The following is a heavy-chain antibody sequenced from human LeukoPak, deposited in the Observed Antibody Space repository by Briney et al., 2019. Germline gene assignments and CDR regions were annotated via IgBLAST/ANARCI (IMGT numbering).Heavy chain of an antibody. CDR2: IYYSGST. CDR3: ARGRLRPRVAPAATLDY. Sequence: KPSETLSLTCTVSGGSISSSSYYWGWIRQPPGKGLEWIGSIYYSGSTYYNPSLKSRVTISVDTSKNQFSLKLSSVTAADTAVYYCARGRLRPRVAPAATLDYWGQGTLVTVSS. D-gene: IGHD2-2*01. J-gene: IGHJ4*02. V-gene: IGHV4-39*01. CDR1: GGSISSSSYY.